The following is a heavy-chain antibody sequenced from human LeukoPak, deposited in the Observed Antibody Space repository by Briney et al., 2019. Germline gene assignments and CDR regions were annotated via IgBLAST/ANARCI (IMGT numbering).Heavy chain of an antibody. V-gene: IGHV1-18*01. D-gene: IGHD3-16*02. CDR3: ARDVDRGSYLDY. CDR1: GYTFTRYY. CDR2: ISAYNGKT. J-gene: IGHJ4*02. Sequence: GASVKVSCKASGYTFTRYYITWVRQAPGQGLEWMGRISAYNGKTNYTQKLQGRVSMTTDTSTSTAYMELRTLRSDDTAMFYCARDVDRGSYLDYWGQGTLVTVSS.